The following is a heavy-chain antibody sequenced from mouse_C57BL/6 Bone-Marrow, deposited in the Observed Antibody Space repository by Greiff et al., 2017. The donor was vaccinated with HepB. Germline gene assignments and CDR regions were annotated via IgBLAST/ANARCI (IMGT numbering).Heavy chain of an antibody. CDR1: GFSLTSYG. Sequence: QVHVKKSAPGLVQPSQSLSITCTVSGFSLTSYGVHWVRQSPGKGLEWLGVIWRGGSTDYNAAFMSRLSITKDNSKSQVFFKMNSLQADETAIYYCAKTGDYYAMDYWSKGTSVPV. D-gene: IGHD3-2*01. CDR3: AKTGDYYAMDY. CDR2: IWRGGST. J-gene: IGHJ4*01. V-gene: IGHV2-5*01.